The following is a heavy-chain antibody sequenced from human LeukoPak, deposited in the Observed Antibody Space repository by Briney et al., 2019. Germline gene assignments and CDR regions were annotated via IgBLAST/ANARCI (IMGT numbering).Heavy chain of an antibody. CDR3: TTGGLRVYQADY. J-gene: IGHJ4*02. V-gene: IGHV3-15*01. CDR2: IRSKTDGGTT. D-gene: IGHD6-13*01. Sequence: PGGSLRLSCAASGFTFSNAWMSWVRQAPGKGLEWVGRIRSKTDGGTTDYAAPVRGRFTISRDDSKNTLYLQMNSLKTEDTAVYYCTTGGLRVYQADYWGQGTLVTVSS. CDR1: GFTFSNAW.